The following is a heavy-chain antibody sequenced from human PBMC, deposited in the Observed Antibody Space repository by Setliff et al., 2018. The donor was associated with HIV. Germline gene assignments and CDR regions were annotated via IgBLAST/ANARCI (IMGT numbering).Heavy chain of an antibody. CDR3: ARERLSRLGFDY. V-gene: IGHV4-39*07. D-gene: IGHD1-1*01. Sequence: SETLSLTCTVSGGSISDTSYYWAWIRQPPGKGLEWIGGVHDRGGTYNNPSLKSRVTISVDTSKNQFSLMLGSMTAADTAVYYCARERLSRLGFDYWGQGTLVTVSS. CDR1: GGSISDTSYY. J-gene: IGHJ4*02. CDR2: VHDRGGT.